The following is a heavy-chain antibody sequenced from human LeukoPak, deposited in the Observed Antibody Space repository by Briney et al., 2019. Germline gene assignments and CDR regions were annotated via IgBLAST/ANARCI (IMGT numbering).Heavy chain of an antibody. CDR3: ARDPQTAYYYDSSGYYHDY. D-gene: IGHD3-22*01. V-gene: IGHV3-21*01. Sequence: PGGSLRLSCAASGFTFSSYSMNWVRQAPGKGLEWVSSISSNSSYIYYADSVKGRFTISRDNAKNSLYLQMNSLRAEDTAVYYCARDPQTAYYYDSSGYYHDYWGQGTLVTVSS. CDR1: GFTFSSYS. CDR2: ISSNSSYI. J-gene: IGHJ4*02.